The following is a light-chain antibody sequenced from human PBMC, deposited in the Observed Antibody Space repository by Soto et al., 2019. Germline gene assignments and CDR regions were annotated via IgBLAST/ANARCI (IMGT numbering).Light chain of an antibody. V-gene: IGKV3-20*01. J-gene: IGKJ1*01. CDR3: QQYGNSRT. CDR1: QSVSSSY. Sequence: EIVLTQSPGTLSLSPGERVTLSCRASQSVSSSYLAWYQQKPGQAPRLLIYDASSRATGIPVRFSGSGSGTDFTLTISRLEPEDFAVYYCQQYGNSRTFGQGTKVEIK. CDR2: DAS.